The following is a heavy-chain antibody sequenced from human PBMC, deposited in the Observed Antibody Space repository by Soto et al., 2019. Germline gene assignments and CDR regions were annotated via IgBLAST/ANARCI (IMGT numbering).Heavy chain of an antibody. CDR1: SGSLSSGGYY. CDR2: IYFTGIT. J-gene: IGHJ5*02. V-gene: IGHV4-31*03. CDR3: ARAPTYHKVNWFDH. Sequence: SETLSLTCTVSSGSLSSGGYYWNWIRQHPVKGLEWIGYIYFTGITYSTPSLKSRVTLSVDTSKSQFSLELRSVTAEGTAIYYSARAPTYHKVNWFDHWGSGGLVTVST.